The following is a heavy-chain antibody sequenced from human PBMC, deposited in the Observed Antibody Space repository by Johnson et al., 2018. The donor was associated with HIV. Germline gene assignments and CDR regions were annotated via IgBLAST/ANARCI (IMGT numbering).Heavy chain of an antibody. CDR2: IRFDGSDE. J-gene: IGHJ3*02. CDR3: ARRINYDSSGVYLGDAFDI. D-gene: IGHD3-22*01. CDR1: GVTISSFG. Sequence: QVQLVESGGGVVQPGGSLRLSCAASGVTISSFGMHWVRQAPGKGLEWVAFIRFDGSDEYYSNSVKGRFTISRDNSKNSLYLQMNGLRAEDTALYYCARRINYDSSGVYLGDAFDIWGQGTMVTVSS. V-gene: IGHV3-30*02.